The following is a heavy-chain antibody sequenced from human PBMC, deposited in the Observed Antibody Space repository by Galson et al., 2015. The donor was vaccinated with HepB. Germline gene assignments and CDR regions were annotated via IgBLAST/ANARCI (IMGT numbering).Heavy chain of an antibody. CDR1: GSSVRSGNYY. CDR3: AREVVRPQKRTNYYGMDV. CDR2: IYDSGST. D-gene: IGHD1-14*01. Sequence: LSLTCTVSGSSVRSGNYYWTWIRQPPGKGLEWIGHIYDSGSTNFNPSLRSRVTMSVDTSKNQFSLRLSSMTAADTAIYYCAREVVRPQKRTNYYGMDVWGQGTTVTVSS. J-gene: IGHJ6*02. V-gene: IGHV4-61*01.